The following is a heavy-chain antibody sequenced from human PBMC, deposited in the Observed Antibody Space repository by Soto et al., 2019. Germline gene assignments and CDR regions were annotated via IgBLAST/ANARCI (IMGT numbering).Heavy chain of an antibody. V-gene: IGHV3-23*01. CDR3: VKAPAYYYGSGSSHFDY. Sequence: EVQLLESGGGLVQPGGSLRLSCAASGFTFSAYVMTWDRQAPGKGLDWVSAISGSAGSTYYADSVKGRFTISRDNSKNTLYLQMNRLRAEDTAVYYCVKAPAYYYGSGSSHFDYWGQGTLVTVSS. CDR1: GFTFSAYV. CDR2: ISGSAGST. D-gene: IGHD3-10*01. J-gene: IGHJ4*02.